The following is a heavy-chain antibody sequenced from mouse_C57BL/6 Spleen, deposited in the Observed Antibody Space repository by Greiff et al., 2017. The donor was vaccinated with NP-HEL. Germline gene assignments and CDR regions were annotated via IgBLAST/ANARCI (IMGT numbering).Heavy chain of an antibody. J-gene: IGHJ4*01. D-gene: IGHD2-4*01. Sequence: QVQLQQSGPELVKPGASVKISCKASGYAFSSSWMNWVKQRPGKGLEWIGRIYPGDGDTNYNGKFKGKATLTADKSSSTAYMQLSSLTSEDSAVYFCAREGLYYDYDEDAMDYWGQGTSVTVSS. CDR3: AREGLYYDYDEDAMDY. V-gene: IGHV1-82*01. CDR1: GYAFSSSW. CDR2: IYPGDGDT.